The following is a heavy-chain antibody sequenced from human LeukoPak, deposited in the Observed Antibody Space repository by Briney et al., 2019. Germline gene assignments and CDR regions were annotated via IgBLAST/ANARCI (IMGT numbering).Heavy chain of an antibody. V-gene: IGHV3-30*18. Sequence: GGSLRLSCAASGFTFSNYGMQWVRQAPGKGLEWGAVISHDGSSTFYADSVKGRFTISRDNSKNTLELQMYSLGTEDTAVYYCVKEPTSYSSGWYFQHWGQGTLVTVSS. J-gene: IGHJ1*01. CDR3: VKEPTSYSSGWYFQH. CDR2: ISHDGSST. D-gene: IGHD6-25*01. CDR1: GFTFSNYG.